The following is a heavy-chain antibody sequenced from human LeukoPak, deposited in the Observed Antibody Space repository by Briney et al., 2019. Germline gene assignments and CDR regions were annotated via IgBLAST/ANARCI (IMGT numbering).Heavy chain of an antibody. CDR2: ISYDGSNK. CDR3: ARDGSNYDFWSGYYAPPTLYGMDV. Sequence: GRSLRLSCAASGFTFSSYAMHWVRQAPGKGLERVAVISYDGSNKYYADSVKGRFTISRDNSKNTLYLQMNSLRAEDTAVYYCARDGSNYDFWSGYYAPPTLYGMDVWGQGTTVTVSS. CDR1: GFTFSSYA. V-gene: IGHV3-30-3*01. D-gene: IGHD3-3*01. J-gene: IGHJ6*02.